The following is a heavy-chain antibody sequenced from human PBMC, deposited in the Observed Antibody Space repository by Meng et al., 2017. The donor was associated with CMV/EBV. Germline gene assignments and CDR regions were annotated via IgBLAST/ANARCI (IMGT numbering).Heavy chain of an antibody. CDR1: GFTFSDYY. D-gene: IGHD6-19*01. Sequence: QLQRVYSGVEFKKLGAYVNGSCTTSGFTFSDYYIHGVRQAPGKGLEWMGWVNSNNDATNYARKFQGRVSMTRDTSISTAHMELSRLMSDDTAVYYCVRSSGWSLFDYWGQGTLVTVYS. V-gene: IGHV1-2*02. J-gene: IGHJ4*02. CDR2: VNSNNDAT. CDR3: VRSSGWSLFDY.